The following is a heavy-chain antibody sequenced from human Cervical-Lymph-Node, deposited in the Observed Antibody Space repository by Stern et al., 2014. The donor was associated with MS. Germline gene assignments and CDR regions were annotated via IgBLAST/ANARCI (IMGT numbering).Heavy chain of an antibody. CDR3: VRDRRSYYGAGATFDR. CDR2: ISWNSVNI. Sequence: EVQLVESGGGLVQPGRSLGLSCAASGYTFEDFAMHWVRQAPGKGLEWVSVISWNSVNIGYADSVKGRFTISRDNAKKSLYLQMKSLRAEDTALYYCVRDRRSYYGAGATFDRWGLGTLVTVSS. V-gene: IGHV3-9*01. CDR1: GYTFEDFA. D-gene: IGHD3-10*01. J-gene: IGHJ4*02.